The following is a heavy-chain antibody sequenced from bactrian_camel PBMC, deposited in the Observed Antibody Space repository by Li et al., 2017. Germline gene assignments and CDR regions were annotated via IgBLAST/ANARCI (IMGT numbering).Heavy chain of an antibody. CDR1: GFTSSGYA. CDR2: INSFGDVT. Sequence: VQLVESGGGLVQPGGPLRLSCEASGFTSSGYAMSWVRQAPGKGLEWVSAINSFGDVTHYADSVKGRFTLSRDNAKSTVYLQLNSLKTGDTAMYYCAKDQPLVRSVVAGPFGYWGQGTQVTVS. V-gene: IGHV3S40*01. D-gene: IGHD6*01. CDR3: AKDQPLVRSVVAGPFGY. J-gene: IGHJ6*01.